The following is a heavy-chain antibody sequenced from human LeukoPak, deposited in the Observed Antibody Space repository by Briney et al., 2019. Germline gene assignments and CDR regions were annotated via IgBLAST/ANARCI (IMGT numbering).Heavy chain of an antibody. J-gene: IGHJ2*01. CDR3: TTDPMVWFAFDL. D-gene: IGHD3-10*01. V-gene: IGHV3-15*01. CDR1: GFTFSNAW. CDR2: IRSTTDGQTT. Sequence: GGSLRLSCAASGFTFSNAWMNWVRQAPGKGLEWVGRIRSTTDGQTTDYAAPVKGRFTISRDDSQNTLYLHMKSLKTEDTAVYYCTTDPMVWFAFDLWGRGTLVTVSS.